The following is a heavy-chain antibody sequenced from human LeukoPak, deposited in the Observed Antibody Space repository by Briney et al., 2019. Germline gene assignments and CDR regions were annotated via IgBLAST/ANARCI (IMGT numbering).Heavy chain of an antibody. CDR3: AKDIQLST. Sequence: PGGSLRLSCAVSGFTFRDAAMTWVRQAPGKGLEWVSLISSSGNNAYYADSVKGRFTISRHNSKNTLSLQMNSLRVEDTAIYYCAKDIQLSTWGLGTMVTVSS. CDR2: ISSSGNNA. CDR1: GFTFRDAA. D-gene: IGHD5-24*01. V-gene: IGHV3-23*01. J-gene: IGHJ3*01.